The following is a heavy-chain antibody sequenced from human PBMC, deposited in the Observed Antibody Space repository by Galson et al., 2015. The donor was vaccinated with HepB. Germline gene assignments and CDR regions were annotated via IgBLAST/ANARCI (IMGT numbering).Heavy chain of an antibody. CDR2: ISYDGINK. Sequence: SLRLSCAASGFTFSNYGMHWVRQAPGKGLEWVSVISYDGINKYYADSVRGRFTISKDNSKNTLYLQMHCLRPEDTAVYHCANHYDSRSERGFDFWGQGTVVTVSS. CDR1: GFTFSNYG. D-gene: IGHD3-22*01. J-gene: IGHJ3*01. CDR3: ANHYDSRSERGFDF. V-gene: IGHV3-30*18.